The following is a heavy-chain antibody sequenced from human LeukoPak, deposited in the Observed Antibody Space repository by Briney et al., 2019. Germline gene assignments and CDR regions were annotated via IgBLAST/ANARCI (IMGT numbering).Heavy chain of an antibody. CDR2: IVVGSGNT. Sequence: SVKVSCKASGFTFTSSTMQWVRQVRGRRLEWIGWIVVGSGNTNYAQKFQERVTITRDMSTSTAYMEQSSLRSEDTAVYYCAADPDSSGWYGGGDYWGQGTLVTVSS. CDR3: AADPDSSGWYGGGDY. D-gene: IGHD6-19*01. CDR1: GFTFTSST. V-gene: IGHV1-58*02. J-gene: IGHJ4*02.